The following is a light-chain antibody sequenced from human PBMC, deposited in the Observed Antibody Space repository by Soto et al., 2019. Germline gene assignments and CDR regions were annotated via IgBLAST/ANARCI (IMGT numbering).Light chain of an antibody. CDR1: QSISSY. Sequence: DIQMTQSPSSLSASVGDRVTITCRASQSISSYLNWYQQKPGKAPKLLIYAASSLQSGVPSRFSGSGSGTDFTLTINCLQPEDFATYYCQQSYSTLWTFGQGTKVEIK. CDR3: QQSYSTLWT. J-gene: IGKJ1*01. CDR2: AAS. V-gene: IGKV1-39*01.